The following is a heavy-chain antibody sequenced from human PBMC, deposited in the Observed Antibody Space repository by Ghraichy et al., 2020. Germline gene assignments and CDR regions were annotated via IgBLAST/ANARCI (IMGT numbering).Heavy chain of an antibody. CDR1: GFTFSNYA. CDR3: VKREGCANYNYYMDA. D-gene: IGHD2-8*01. Sequence: GGSLRLSCGASGFTFSNYAMSWVRQAPGKGLEWVALIYGNGVGTHYSDSVKGRFTISRDNSNNTLYLQMNSLRADDTAVYYCVKREGCANYNYYMDAWGKGTSVTVSS. CDR2: IYGNGVGT. V-gene: IGHV3-23*01. J-gene: IGHJ6*03.